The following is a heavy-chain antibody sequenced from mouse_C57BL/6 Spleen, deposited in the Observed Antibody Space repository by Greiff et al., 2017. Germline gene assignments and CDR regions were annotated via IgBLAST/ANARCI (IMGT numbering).Heavy chain of an antibody. D-gene: IGHD1-2*01. CDR3: ARALSLLRFDY. Sequence: ESGPGLVKPSQSLSLTCSVTGYSITSGYYWNWIRQFPGNKLEWMGYISYDGSNNYNPSLKNRISITRDTSKNQFFLKLNSVTTEDTATYYCARALSLLRFDYWGQGTTLTVSS. CDR2: ISYDGSN. J-gene: IGHJ2*01. CDR1: GYSITSGYY. V-gene: IGHV3-6*01.